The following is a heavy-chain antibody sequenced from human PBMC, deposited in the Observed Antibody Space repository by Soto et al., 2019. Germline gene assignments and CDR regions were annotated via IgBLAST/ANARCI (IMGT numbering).Heavy chain of an antibody. J-gene: IGHJ5*02. Sequence: EALSVTSVGDGGCLSGYYWGWIRQSPGKGLEWIGGINHRGSTNYNPSLESRVTISVDTSKNQFSLNLPSVTAADTAMYYCARDGFCTSTTCRVGNWFDPWGQGTLVTVSS. V-gene: IGHV4-34*01. CDR3: ARDGFCTSTTCRVGNWFDP. D-gene: IGHD2-2*01. CDR2: INHRGST. CDR1: GGCLSGYY.